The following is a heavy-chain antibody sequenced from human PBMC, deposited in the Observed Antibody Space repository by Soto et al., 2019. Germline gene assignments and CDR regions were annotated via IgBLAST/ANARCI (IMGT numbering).Heavy chain of an antibody. CDR2: ISSSGSTT. D-gene: IGHD3-10*01. Sequence: EVQLVESGGGLVQPGGSLRLSCAASGFTFYTYEMNWVRQAPGKGLEWVSYISSSGSTTYYADSVKGRFTISRDNAKNPLSLQMNSLRAEDTAIYYCATRSGGGGAFDFWGQGTMVTVSS. CDR3: ATRSGGGGAFDF. V-gene: IGHV3-48*03. J-gene: IGHJ3*01. CDR1: GFTFYTYE.